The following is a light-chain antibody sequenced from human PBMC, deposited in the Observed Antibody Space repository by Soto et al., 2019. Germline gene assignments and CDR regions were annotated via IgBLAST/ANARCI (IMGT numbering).Light chain of an antibody. CDR3: SSYTGSTTVV. V-gene: IGLV2-14*01. CDR2: EVT. Sequence: QSALTQPASVSGSPGQSINISFTGTSSDVGGYNFVSWYQQHPGKAPKLMIYEVTKRPSGVSNRVSGSKSGNTASLTISGLQSEDETDYYCSSYTGSTTVVFGGGTKVTVL. J-gene: IGLJ2*01. CDR1: SSDVGGYNF.